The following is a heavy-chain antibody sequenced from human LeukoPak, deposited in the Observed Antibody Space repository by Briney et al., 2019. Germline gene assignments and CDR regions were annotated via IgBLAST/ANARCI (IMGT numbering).Heavy chain of an antibody. D-gene: IGHD3-10*01. CDR1: GFTFDDYG. J-gene: IGHJ4*02. Sequence: PGGSLRLSCAASGFTFDDYGMSWVRQAPGKGLEWVSGLNLNGGSIGYADSVKGRFIISRDNAKNSLFLQMKSLRAEDTALYYCARGFLGSGNHYNFDYWGQGTLVTVSS. V-gene: IGHV3-20*04. CDR2: LNLNGGSI. CDR3: ARGFLGSGNHYNFDY.